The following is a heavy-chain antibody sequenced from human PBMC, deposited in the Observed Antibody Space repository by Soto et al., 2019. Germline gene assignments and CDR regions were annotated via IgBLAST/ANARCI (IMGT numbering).Heavy chain of an antibody. CDR2: ISYDGSNK. CDR1: GFTFSSYG. J-gene: IGHJ4*02. CDR3: AKDRHPHGYSYGNDY. D-gene: IGHD5-18*01. V-gene: IGHV3-30*18. Sequence: QVQLVESGGGVVQPGRSLRLSCAASGFTFSSYGMHWVRQAPGKGLEWVAVISYDGSNKYYADSVKGRFTISRDNSKNTLYLQMNSLRAEDTAVYCCAKDRHPHGYSYGNDYWGQGTLVTVSS.